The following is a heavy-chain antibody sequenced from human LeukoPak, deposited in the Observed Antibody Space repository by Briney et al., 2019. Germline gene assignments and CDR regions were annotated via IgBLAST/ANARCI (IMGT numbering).Heavy chain of an antibody. J-gene: IGHJ5*02. CDR1: GDSVSSNSAA. V-gene: IGHV6-1*01. CDR2: TYYRSKGYN. D-gene: IGHD3-10*01. CDR3: AREMWPHYSNWFDP. Sequence: SQTLSLTCAISGDSVSSNSAAWNWIRQSPSRGLEWLGRTYYRSKGYNDYAVSVKSRITINPNTSKNQFSLQLNSVTPEDTAVYYCAREMWPHYSNWFDPWGQGTLVTVSS.